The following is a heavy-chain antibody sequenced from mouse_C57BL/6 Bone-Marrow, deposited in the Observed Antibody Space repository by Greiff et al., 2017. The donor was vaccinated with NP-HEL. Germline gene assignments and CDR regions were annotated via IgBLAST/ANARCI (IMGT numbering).Heavy chain of an antibody. CDR3: ARPNYYGSYFDY. CDR1: GFTFSDYG. Sequence: EVQLQESGGGLVKPGGSLKLSCAASGFTFSDYGMHWVRQAPEKGLEWVAYISSGSSTIYYADTVKGRFTISRDNAKNTLFLQMTSLRSEDTAMYYCARPNYYGSYFDYWGQGTTLTVSS. J-gene: IGHJ2*01. CDR2: ISSGSSTI. V-gene: IGHV5-17*01. D-gene: IGHD1-1*01.